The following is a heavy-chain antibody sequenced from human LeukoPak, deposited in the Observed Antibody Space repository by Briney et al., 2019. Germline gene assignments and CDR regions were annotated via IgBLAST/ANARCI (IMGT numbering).Heavy chain of an antibody. CDR2: IYYSGST. J-gene: IGHJ3*02. CDR3: ARVSSSWYWNDAFGI. CDR1: GGSISSYY. Sequence: SETLSLTCTVSGGSISSYYWSWIRQPPGEGLEWIGYIYYSGSTNYNPSLKSRVTISVDTSKNQFSLKLSSVTAADTAVYYCARVSSSWYWNDAFGIWGQGTMVTVSS. D-gene: IGHD6-13*01. V-gene: IGHV4-59*01.